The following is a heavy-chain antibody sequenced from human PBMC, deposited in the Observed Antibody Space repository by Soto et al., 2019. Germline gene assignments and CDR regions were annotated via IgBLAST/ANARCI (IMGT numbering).Heavy chain of an antibody. D-gene: IGHD3-16*01. J-gene: IGHJ5*02. CDR2: FNAGNGNT. CDR3: ARGYGGPIGWFDP. CDR1: GYTFTSYA. V-gene: IGHV1-3*01. Sequence: GASVKVSCKASGYTFTSYAMHWVRQAPGQRLEWMGWFNAGNGNTKYSQKFQGRVTITRDTSASTAYMELSSLRSEDTAVYYCARGYGGPIGWFDPWGQGTLVTV.